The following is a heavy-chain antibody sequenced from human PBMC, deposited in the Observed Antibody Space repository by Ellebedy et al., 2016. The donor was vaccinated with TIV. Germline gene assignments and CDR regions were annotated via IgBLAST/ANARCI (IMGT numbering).Heavy chain of an antibody. J-gene: IGHJ4*02. CDR3: AGERGGWLYDY. CDR2: ISPYNRNT. Sequence: AASVKVSCKASGYSFTTYGLTWVRQAPGQGLEWMGWISPYNRNTYYAQKLQGRFTMTTDTSTSTAYMELRSLRSDDTAMYFCAGERGGWLYDYWGQGTLVTVSS. D-gene: IGHD6-19*01. V-gene: IGHV1-18*04. CDR1: GYSFTTYG.